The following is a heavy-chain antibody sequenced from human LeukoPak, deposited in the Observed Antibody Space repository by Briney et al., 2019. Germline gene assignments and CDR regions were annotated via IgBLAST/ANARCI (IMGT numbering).Heavy chain of an antibody. Sequence: GGSLRLSCAASGFTFSSYAMSWVRQAPGKGLEWVSAISGSGGSTYYADSVKGRFTISRDNSKNTLYLQMNSLRAEDTAVCYCAKGPYYDFWSGSYYFDYWGQGTLVTVSS. D-gene: IGHD3-3*01. V-gene: IGHV3-23*01. CDR3: AKGPYYDFWSGSYYFDY. CDR2: ISGSGGST. CDR1: GFTFSSYA. J-gene: IGHJ4*02.